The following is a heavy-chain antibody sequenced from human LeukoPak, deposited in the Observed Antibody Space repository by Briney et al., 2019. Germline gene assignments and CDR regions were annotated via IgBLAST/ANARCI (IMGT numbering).Heavy chain of an antibody. CDR2: ISGSGGST. V-gene: IGHV3-23*01. J-gene: IGHJ3*02. D-gene: IGHD3-10*01. CDR1: GFTFSSYA. Sequence: PGGSLRLSCAASGFTFSSYAMSWVRQAPGKGLEWVSAISGSGGSTYYADSVKGRFTISRDNSKNTLYLQMNSLRAEDTAVYYCANWGGHVPRYDAFDIWGQGTIVTVSS. CDR3: ANWGGHVPRYDAFDI.